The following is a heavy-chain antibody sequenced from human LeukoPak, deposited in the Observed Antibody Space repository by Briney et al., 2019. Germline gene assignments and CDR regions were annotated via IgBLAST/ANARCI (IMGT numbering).Heavy chain of an antibody. CDR1: GGSIRSYY. Sequence: KPSETLSLTCTVSGGSIRSYYWSWIRQPPGKGLEWIGYIYYSGSTNYNPSLKSRVTISVDTSKNQFSLKLSSVTAADTAVYYCARREAQPMWGQGTMVTVSS. J-gene: IGHJ3*02. V-gene: IGHV4-59*08. D-gene: IGHD2-2*01. CDR2: IYYSGST. CDR3: ARREAQPM.